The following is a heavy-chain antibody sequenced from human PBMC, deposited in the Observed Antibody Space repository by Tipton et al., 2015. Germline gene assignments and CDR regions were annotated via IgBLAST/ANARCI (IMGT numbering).Heavy chain of an antibody. CDR1: GFTFSNHA. CDR2: VSGSGAGT. V-gene: IGHV3-23*01. CDR3: AKDQGAIVTTIFDY. Sequence: GSLRLSCAASGFTFSNHAMSWVRQAPGKGLDWVSAVSGSGAGTYYADSVKGRFTISRDNSKNTLYLQMNSLRAEDTAVYYCAKDQGAIVTTIFDYWGQGTLVTVSS. J-gene: IGHJ4*02. D-gene: IGHD5-12*01.